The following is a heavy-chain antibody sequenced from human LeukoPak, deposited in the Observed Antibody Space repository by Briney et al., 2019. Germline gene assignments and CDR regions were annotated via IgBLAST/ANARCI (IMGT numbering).Heavy chain of an antibody. V-gene: IGHV1-2*02. CDR1: GYTFTGYY. CDR3: ARGALPRYYDFWSGYYTAFDY. CDR2: INPNSGGT. J-gene: IGHJ4*02. Sequence: GASVKVSCKASGYTFTGYYMHWVRQAPGQGLEWMGWINPNSGGTNYAQKFQGRVTITRNTSISTAYMELSSLRSEDTAVYYCARGALPRYYDFWSGYYTAFDYWGQGTLVTVSS. D-gene: IGHD3-3*01.